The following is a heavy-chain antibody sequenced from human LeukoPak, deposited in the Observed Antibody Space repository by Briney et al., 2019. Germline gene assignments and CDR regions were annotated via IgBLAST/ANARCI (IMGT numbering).Heavy chain of an antibody. CDR3: ARMGVSYYYDSSTYYPVAFDV. Sequence: SETLSLNCAVSGYSISSGYYWGWIRQSPGKGLEWIATIFHSGSIFYNPSLKSRVTLSVDTSKNHFSLKLNSVNAADTALYYCARMGVSYYYDSSTYYPVAFDVWGRGTMVTVSS. V-gene: IGHV4-38-2*01. CDR2: IFHSGSI. J-gene: IGHJ3*01. CDR1: GYSISSGYY. D-gene: IGHD3-22*01.